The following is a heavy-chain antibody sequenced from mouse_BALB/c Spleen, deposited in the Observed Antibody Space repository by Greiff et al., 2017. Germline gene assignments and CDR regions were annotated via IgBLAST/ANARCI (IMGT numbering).Heavy chain of an antibody. CDR1: GYSFTSYW. Sequence: VPLKQSGTVLARPGASVKMSCKASGYSFTSYWMHWVKQRPGPGLEWIGAIYPGNSDTSYNQKFKGKAKLTAVTSASTAYMELSSLTNEDSAVYYCTRWRIYYDYDGSAMDYWGQGTSVTVSS. D-gene: IGHD2-4*01. CDR2: IYPGNSDT. V-gene: IGHV1-5*01. CDR3: TRWRIYYDYDGSAMDY. J-gene: IGHJ4*01.